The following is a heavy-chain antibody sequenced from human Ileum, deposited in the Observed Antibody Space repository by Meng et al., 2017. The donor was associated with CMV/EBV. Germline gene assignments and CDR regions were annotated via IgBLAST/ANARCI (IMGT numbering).Heavy chain of an antibody. CDR2: ISGSGTTI. D-gene: IGHD5-18*01. V-gene: IGHV3-11*01. Sequence: RLSCAGSGFTFSDSYMTWIRQAPGKGLEWVAYISGSGTTIHYADSVKGRITLSRDNAKNSVFLQMDSLRAEDTALYYCARQQLWLDNWGQGTLVTVSS. CDR1: GFTFSDSY. J-gene: IGHJ5*02. CDR3: ARQQLWLDN.